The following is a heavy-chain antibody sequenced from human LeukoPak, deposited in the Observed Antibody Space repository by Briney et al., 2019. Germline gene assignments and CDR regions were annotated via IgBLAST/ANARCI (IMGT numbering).Heavy chain of an antibody. J-gene: IGHJ4*02. CDR1: TFSFSSNT. CDR3: ARWYCSGGACYFDY. Sequence: PEGSLRLSCEASTFSFSSNTMTWVRQAPGKGLEWVSSISSSGNYIYYADSLKGRFTISRDSAKNSVFLQMNSLRAEDTAMYYCARWYCSGGACYFDYWGQGTLVTVSS. V-gene: IGHV3-21*01. D-gene: IGHD2-15*01. CDR2: ISSSGNYI.